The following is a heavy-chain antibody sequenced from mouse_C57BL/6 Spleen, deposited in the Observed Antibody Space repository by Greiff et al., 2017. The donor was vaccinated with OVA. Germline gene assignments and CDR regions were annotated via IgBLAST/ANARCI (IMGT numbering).Heavy chain of an antibody. Sequence: VQLQQSGAELVRPGASVKLSCKASGYTFTDYYINWVKQRPGQGLEWIARIYPGSGNTYYNEKFKGKATLTAEKSSSTAYMQLSSLTSEDSAVYFCARNYGYDGAWFAYWGQGTLVTVSA. J-gene: IGHJ3*01. V-gene: IGHV1-76*01. CDR1: GYTFTDYY. CDR3: ARNYGYDGAWFAY. D-gene: IGHD2-2*01. CDR2: IYPGSGNT.